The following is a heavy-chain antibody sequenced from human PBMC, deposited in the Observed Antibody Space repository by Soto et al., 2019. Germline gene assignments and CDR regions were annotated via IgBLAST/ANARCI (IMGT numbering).Heavy chain of an antibody. V-gene: IGHV1-69*04. Sequence: ASVKVSCKASGGTFSSYAIRWVRQAPGQGLEWMGRIIPILGIANYAQKFQGRVTITADKSTSTAYMELSSLRSEDTAVYYCATATPPHYGMDVWGQGTTVTVSS. CDR1: GGTFSSYA. CDR3: ATATPPHYGMDV. CDR2: IIPILGIA. J-gene: IGHJ6*02.